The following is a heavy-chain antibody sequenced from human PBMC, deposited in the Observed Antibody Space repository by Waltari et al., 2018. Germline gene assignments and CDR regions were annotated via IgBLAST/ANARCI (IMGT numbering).Heavy chain of an antibody. J-gene: IGHJ3*02. D-gene: IGHD3-16*02. V-gene: IGHV5-51*03. Sequence: EVRLVQSGAEVKKPGESLKISCKGSGDKFSTYWIGWVRQMPGKGLEWRGIIYVGDSETRYSPSFRGQGTMSADKSITTAYLQWSSLKASDTAMYYCARREHDYDYVGGSYRRVIDTFDIWGQGTRVTVSS. CDR3: ARREHDYDYVGGSYRRVIDTFDI. CDR2: IYVGDSET. CDR1: GDKFSTYW.